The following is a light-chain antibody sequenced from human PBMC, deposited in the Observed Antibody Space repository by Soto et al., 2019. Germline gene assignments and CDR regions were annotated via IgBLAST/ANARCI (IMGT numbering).Light chain of an antibody. CDR1: QSISNW. CDR2: KAS. V-gene: IGKV1-5*03. Sequence: DIQMTQSPSTLSASVGDRVTITCRASQSISNWMAWYQQKPVKAPNLLIYKASSLESVVPSRFSGSGSGTEFTLTISSLQTDDFATYYCQQYNTYPLTFGGGTKVDIK. CDR3: QQYNTYPLT. J-gene: IGKJ4*01.